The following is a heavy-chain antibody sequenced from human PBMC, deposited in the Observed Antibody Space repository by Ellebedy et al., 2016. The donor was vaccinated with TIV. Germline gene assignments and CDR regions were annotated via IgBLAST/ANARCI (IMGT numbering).Heavy chain of an antibody. CDR1: GYTFTGYY. Sequence: AASVKVSCKASGYTFTGYYMHWVRQAPGQGLEWMGGIIPIFGTANYAQKFQGRVTITADESTSTAYMELSSLRSEDTAVYYCARAGLTTVTKWYFDLWGRGTLVTVSS. J-gene: IGHJ2*01. V-gene: IGHV1-69*13. CDR3: ARAGLTTVTKWYFDL. CDR2: IIPIFGTA. D-gene: IGHD4-11*01.